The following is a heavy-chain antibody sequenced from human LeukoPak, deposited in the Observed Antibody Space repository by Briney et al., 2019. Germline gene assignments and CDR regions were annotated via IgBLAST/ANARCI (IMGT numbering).Heavy chain of an antibody. Sequence: GGSLRLSCAASGFTFSSYWMHWVRQAPGKGLVWVSRINSDESSTNYADSVKGRITISRDNSKNTLYLQMNSLRAEDTAVYYCANLLRWEPYWGQGTLVTVSS. CDR1: GFTFSSYW. V-gene: IGHV3-74*01. CDR2: INSDESST. D-gene: IGHD4-23*01. CDR3: ANLLRWEPY. J-gene: IGHJ4*02.